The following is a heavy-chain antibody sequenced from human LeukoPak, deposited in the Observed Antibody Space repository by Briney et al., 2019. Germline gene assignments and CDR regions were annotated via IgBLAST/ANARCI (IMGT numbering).Heavy chain of an antibody. V-gene: IGHV1-69*04. D-gene: IGHD6-19*01. J-gene: IGHJ4*02. Sequence: SVKVSCKACGGTFSSYAISWVRQAPGQGLEWMGRIIPILGIANYAQKFQGRVTITADKSTSTAYMELSSLRSEDTAVYYCASGYSSGWYLGYFDCWGQGTLVTVSS. CDR3: ASGYSSGWYLGYFDC. CDR2: IIPILGIA. CDR1: GGTFSSYA.